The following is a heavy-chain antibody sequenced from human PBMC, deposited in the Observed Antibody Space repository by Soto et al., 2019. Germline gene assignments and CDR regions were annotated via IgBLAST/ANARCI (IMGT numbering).Heavy chain of an antibody. CDR1: GFTFSSYW. J-gene: IGHJ6*02. D-gene: IGHD4-4*01. V-gene: IGHV3-7*01. CDR3: ARDRGGLQYYYYGMDG. Sequence: SLRLSCAASGFTFSSYWMSWVRQAPGKGLEWVANIKQDGSEKYYVDSVKGRFTISRDNAKNSLYLQMNSLRAEDTAVYYCARDRGGLQYYYYGMDGWGQGTTVTVSS. CDR2: IKQDGSEK.